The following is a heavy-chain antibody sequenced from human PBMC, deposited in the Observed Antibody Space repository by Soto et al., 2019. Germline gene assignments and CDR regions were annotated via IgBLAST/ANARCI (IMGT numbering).Heavy chain of an antibody. CDR1: GGTFSSSG. J-gene: IGHJ6*02. Sequence: QVHLVQSGTEVKKPGSSVKVSCKASGGTFSSSGFSWVRQAPGQGLEWMGMIVPSLDTTNYAQKFQARVTITADEVPSTAYMESRNLRSEDTAVYYCARWPQPRYTADPYAVDVWGQGTRVIVSS. V-gene: IGHV1-69*11. D-gene: IGHD3-16*02. CDR2: IVPSLDTT. CDR3: ARWPQPRYTADPYAVDV.